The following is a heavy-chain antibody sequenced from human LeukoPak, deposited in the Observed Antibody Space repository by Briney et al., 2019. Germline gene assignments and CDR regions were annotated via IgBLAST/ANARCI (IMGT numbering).Heavy chain of an antibody. CDR2: IYPGDSDT. CDR1: GYSFTGYW. CDR3: ARHRGYWSSTSCLGGFFD. D-gene: IGHD2-2*01. V-gene: IGHV5-51*01. J-gene: IGHJ4*02. Sequence: GESLKISCKGSGYSFTGYWIGWVRQMPGKGLEWMGIIYPGDSDTRYSPSFQGQVTISADKSISTAYLQWSSLKASDTAMYYCARHRGYWSSTSCLGGFFDWGQGTPVTVAS.